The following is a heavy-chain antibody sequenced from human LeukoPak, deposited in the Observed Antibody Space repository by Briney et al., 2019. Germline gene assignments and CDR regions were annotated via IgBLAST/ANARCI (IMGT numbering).Heavy chain of an antibody. CDR1: GFTFSSYE. D-gene: IGHD6-13*01. CDR2: ISSSGSTI. CDR3: ACNWYTENLDY. Sequence: GGSLRLSCAASGFTFSSYEMNWVRQAPGKGLEWVSYISSSGSTIYYADSVKGRFTISRDNAKNSLYLQMNSLRVEDTAVYYCACNWYTENLDYWGQGTLVTVSS. J-gene: IGHJ4*02. V-gene: IGHV3-48*03.